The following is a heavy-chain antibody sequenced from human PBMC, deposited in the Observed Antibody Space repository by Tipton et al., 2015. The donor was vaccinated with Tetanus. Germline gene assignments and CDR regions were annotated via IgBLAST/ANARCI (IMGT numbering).Heavy chain of an antibody. CDR2: IDPNSGAT. Sequence: QLVQSGAEMKKPGASVKVSCKASGYTFTGYYIYWVRQAPGQGLEWMGWIDPNSGATVYAQKCQGRVTMTRDTSISTAYMELSSRGSDVPAVYYCARDRGDYISYGMDVWGPGTTVTLS. V-gene: IGHV1-2*02. CDR1: GYTFTGYY. D-gene: IGHD3-22*01. J-gene: IGHJ6*02. CDR3: ARDRGDYISYGMDV.